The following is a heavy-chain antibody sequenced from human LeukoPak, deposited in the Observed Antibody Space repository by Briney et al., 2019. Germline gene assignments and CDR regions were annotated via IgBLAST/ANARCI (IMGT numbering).Heavy chain of an antibody. J-gene: IGHJ4*02. CDR2: IKQDGSEK. Sequence: GSLRLSCAVSGFTFSSYWMNWVRQAPWKGLEWVANIKQDGSEKNYVDSVKGRFTISRDNAKSSLFLQMNDLRAEDTAVYYCAKGGRGNGEVYWGQGTLVTVSS. D-gene: IGHD2-8*01. CDR3: AKGGRGNGEVY. CDR1: GFTFSSYW. V-gene: IGHV3-7*01.